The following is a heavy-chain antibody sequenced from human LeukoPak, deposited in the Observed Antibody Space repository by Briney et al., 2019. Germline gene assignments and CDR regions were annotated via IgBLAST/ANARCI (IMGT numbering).Heavy chain of an antibody. CDR2: ISGSGRNT. CDR1: GFTFSSYA. V-gene: IGHV3-23*01. D-gene: IGHD3-22*01. J-gene: IGHJ4*02. CDR3: VSNYFDSSAYYPDFDY. Sequence: GGSLRLSCAASGFTFSSYAMNWVRQALLKGLEWVSAISGSGRNTYYADSVKGRFTISRDNSKNTLYLQMNSLRAEDSAVYYCVSNYFDSSAYYPDFDYWGQGALVTVSS.